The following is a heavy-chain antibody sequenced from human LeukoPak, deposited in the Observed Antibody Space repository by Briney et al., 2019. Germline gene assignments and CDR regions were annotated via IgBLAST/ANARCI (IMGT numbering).Heavy chain of an antibody. CDR3: ARRTGPLKYSSSWYNWFDP. CDR2: IYYSGST. D-gene: IGHD6-13*01. J-gene: IGHJ5*02. Sequence: PSETLPLTCTVSGGSISSYYWSWIRQPPGKGLEWIGYIYYSGSTNYNPSLKSRVTISVDTSKNQFSLKLSSVTAADTAVYYCARRTGPLKYSSSWYNWFDPWGQGTLVTVSS. CDR1: GGSISSYY. V-gene: IGHV4-59*01.